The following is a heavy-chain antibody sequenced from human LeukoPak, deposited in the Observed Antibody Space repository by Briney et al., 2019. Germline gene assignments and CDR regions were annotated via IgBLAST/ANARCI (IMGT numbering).Heavy chain of an antibody. V-gene: IGHV3-7*01. CDR2: IKQDGSEI. Sequence: GGSLRLSCAASGFSFSSYWMSWVRQAPGKGLEWVANIKQDGSEIYYVDSVKGRFTIPRDNAKNSLYLQMDSLRAEDTAMYYCARDQRFWSGYYRFSQYCMDVWAKGTTVTVTS. CDR3: ARDQRFWSGYYRFSQYCMDV. J-gene: IGHJ6*03. D-gene: IGHD3-3*01. CDR1: GFSFSSYW.